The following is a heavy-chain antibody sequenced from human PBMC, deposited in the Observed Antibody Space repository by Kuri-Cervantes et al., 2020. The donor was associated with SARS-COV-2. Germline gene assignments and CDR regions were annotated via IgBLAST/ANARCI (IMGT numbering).Heavy chain of an antibody. CDR3: TREAYDYNMGFDS. Sequence: GGSLRPSCTASGFNYLNYAMHWVRQAPGTGLEWVAVVSYNGTNKYYADSVKGRFTISRDNSRNIVYLQMNSLRPEDTALYYCTREAYDYNMGFDSWGQGTLVTVSS. CDR1: GFNYLNYA. V-gene: IGHV3-30-3*01. CDR2: VSYNGTNK. J-gene: IGHJ4*02. D-gene: IGHD4-11*01.